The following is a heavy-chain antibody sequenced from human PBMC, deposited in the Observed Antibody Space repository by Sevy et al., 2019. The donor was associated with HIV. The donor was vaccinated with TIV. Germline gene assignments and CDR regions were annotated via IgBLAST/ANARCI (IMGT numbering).Heavy chain of an antibody. CDR1: GFSFSKYG. J-gene: IGHJ4*02. D-gene: IGHD3-22*01. V-gene: IGHV3-33*01. Sequence: GGSLRLSCAASGFSFSKYGMHWVRQAPGKGLEWVALIWYDGSSEYYAHSMKGRFTISRDNSNNTLYLQVNSLRAEDTAVYYCVRGADYYDRGGANCDSWGQGTLVTVSS. CDR2: IWYDGSSE. CDR3: VRGADYYDRGGANCDS.